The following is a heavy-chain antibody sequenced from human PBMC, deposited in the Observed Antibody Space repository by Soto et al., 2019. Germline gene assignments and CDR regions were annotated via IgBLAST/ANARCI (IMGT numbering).Heavy chain of an antibody. Sequence: EVQLVESGGGLVQPGGSLRLSCAASGFTFSRYWINWVRQTPGKGLEWVANIKGDGSEKYYVDSRKGRFTISRDNDKSSLYLHMNSLRAQDTAVYYCVRGPMAPGLDQWGQGTVVTVS. J-gene: IGHJ4*02. V-gene: IGHV3-7*01. CDR3: VRGPMAPGLDQ. CDR1: GFTFSRYW. CDR2: IKGDGSEK.